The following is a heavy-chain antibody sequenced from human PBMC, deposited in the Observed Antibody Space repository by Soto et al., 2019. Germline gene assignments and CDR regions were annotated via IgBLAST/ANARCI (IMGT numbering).Heavy chain of an antibody. CDR2: ISSSGSYI. V-gene: IGHV3-21*01. D-gene: IGHD5-18*01. CDR3: ARDHPRYSYGYGLGY. J-gene: IGHJ4*02. CDR1: GFTFSSYS. Sequence: EVQLVESGGGLVKPGGSLRLSCAASGFTFSSYSMNWVRQAPGKGLEWVSSISSSGSYIYYADSVKGRFTISRDNAKNSLYLQTNSLRAEDAAVYYCARDHPRYSYGYGLGYWGQGTLVTVSS.